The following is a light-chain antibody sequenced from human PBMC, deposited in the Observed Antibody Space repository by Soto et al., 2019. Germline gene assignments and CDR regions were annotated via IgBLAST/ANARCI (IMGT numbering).Light chain of an antibody. CDR2: HAA. CDR1: ETVRSFL. J-gene: IGKJ5*01. Sequence: IGLTQSPVTLSLSRGDIATLSCLANETVRSFLLWYHQKPGQDSRISIYHAAKGATGIPHTFSGSGSGPDFPLSTSRLEPEDFAVYYCQQYGSPITFGPGRRLEIK. V-gene: IGKV3-20*01. CDR3: QQYGSPIT.